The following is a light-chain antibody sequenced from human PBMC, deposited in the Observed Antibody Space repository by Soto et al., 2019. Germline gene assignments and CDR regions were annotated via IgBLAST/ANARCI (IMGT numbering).Light chain of an antibody. J-gene: IGKJ4*01. V-gene: IGKV3-15*01. CDR1: QSVSSN. Sequence: EIVMTQSPATLSVSPGERATLSCRASQSVSSNLAWYQQKPGQAPRLLIYGASTRATGIPARFSGSGSGTEFTLPINSLQSEDFAVYYCQQYNNWPPLTFGGGTKLEIK. CDR3: QQYNNWPPLT. CDR2: GAS.